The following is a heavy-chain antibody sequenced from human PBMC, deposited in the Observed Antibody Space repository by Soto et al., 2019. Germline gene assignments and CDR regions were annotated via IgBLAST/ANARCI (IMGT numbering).Heavy chain of an antibody. J-gene: IGHJ6*03. Sequence: GGSLRLSCAASGFTFSSYAMNWVRQAPGKGLEWVSYISSSSSTIYYADSVKGRFTISRDNAKNSLYLQMNRLRAEDTAVYYCARGGLIDMDVWGKGTTVTVSS. D-gene: IGHD3-22*01. CDR1: GFTFSSYA. V-gene: IGHV3-48*01. CDR2: ISSSSSTI. CDR3: ARGGLIDMDV.